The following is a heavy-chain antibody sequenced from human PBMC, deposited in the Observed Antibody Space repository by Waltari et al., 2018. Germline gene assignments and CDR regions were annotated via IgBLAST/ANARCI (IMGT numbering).Heavy chain of an antibody. CDR2: INWNGGST. CDR3: ARDRSSSWYEHRWFDP. CDR1: GFTFDDYG. J-gene: IGHJ5*02. V-gene: IGHV3-20*01. Sequence: EVQLVESGGGVVRPGGSLRLSCAASGFTFDDYGMSWVRQAPGKGLEWVSGINWNGGSTGYADSVKGRFTISRDNAKTSLYLQMNSLRAEDTALYHCARDRSSSWYEHRWFDPWGQGTLVTVSS. D-gene: IGHD6-13*01.